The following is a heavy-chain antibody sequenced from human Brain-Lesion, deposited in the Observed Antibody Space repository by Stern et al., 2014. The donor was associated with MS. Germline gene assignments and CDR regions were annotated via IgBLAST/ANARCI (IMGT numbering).Heavy chain of an antibody. J-gene: IGHJ5*01. CDR1: GDSVPSNSAA. Sequence: QVQLQQSGPGLMKPSQTLALTCAISGDSVPSNSAAWNWIRQAPSRGLEWLGRTNYRSKWYYQYAESVKSRITINADTSTNQFSLQLNSVTPEDTAVYLCAKGYNWFDSWGQGTVVTVS. V-gene: IGHV6-1*01. CDR3: AKGYNWFDS. CDR2: TNYRSKWYY.